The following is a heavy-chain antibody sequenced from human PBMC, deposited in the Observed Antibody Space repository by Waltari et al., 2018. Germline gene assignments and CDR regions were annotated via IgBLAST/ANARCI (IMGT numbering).Heavy chain of an antibody. V-gene: IGHV1-69*05. D-gene: IGHD6-13*01. J-gene: IGHJ3*02. CDR3: ARGRLYGQQLLESAFEI. Sequence: QVQLVQSGAELQKPGSSVKVSCMASGGSFSTYAITWVRQAPGQGREWMGGIIPMFGTANYAQKIQDRVTIITDESMTTAYMELSSLTSEDTAVYYCARGRLYGQQLLESAFEIWGQGTKVTVSS. CDR1: GGSFSTYA. CDR2: IIPMFGTA.